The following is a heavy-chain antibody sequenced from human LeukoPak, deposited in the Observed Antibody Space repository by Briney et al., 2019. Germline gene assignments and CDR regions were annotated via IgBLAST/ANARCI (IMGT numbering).Heavy chain of an antibody. CDR2: IYWDDDK. D-gene: IGHD6-13*01. CDR3: AHIRPEINYNNNWYYSWFDP. Sequence: SGPTLVKPTQTLTLTCTFSGFSLSTSGVGVGWIRQPPGKALEWLALIYWDDDKHYSTSLKSRRTITKDTSKNQVVLTMTNMDPVDTATYYCAHIRPEINYNNNWYYSWFDPWGQGTLVTVSS. V-gene: IGHV2-5*02. J-gene: IGHJ5*02. CDR1: GFSLSTSGVG.